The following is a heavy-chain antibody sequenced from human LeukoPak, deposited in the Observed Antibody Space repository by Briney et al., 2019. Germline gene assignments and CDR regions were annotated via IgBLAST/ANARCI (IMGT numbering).Heavy chain of an antibody. CDR2: IKHSGST. D-gene: IGHD2-2*01. CDR3: ARAVVVVPAAKWGKYYFDY. V-gene: IGHV4-34*01. Sequence: PSETLSLTCAVYGGSFSGYYWSWIRQPPGKGLEWIGEIKHSGSTNYNPSLKSRVTISVDTSKNQFSLKLSSVTAADTAVYYCARAVVVVPAAKWGKYYFDYWGQGTLVTVSS. CDR1: GGSFSGYY. J-gene: IGHJ4*02.